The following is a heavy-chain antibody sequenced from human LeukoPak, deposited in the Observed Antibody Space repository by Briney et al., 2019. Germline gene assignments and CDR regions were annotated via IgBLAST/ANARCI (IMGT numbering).Heavy chain of an antibody. J-gene: IGHJ4*02. CDR3: ARATRGTHYFDY. Sequence: GGSLRLSCAASGFTFSSYWMHWVRQAPGKGLVWVSRINGDGSSTTYADSVKGRFTISRDNAKNTLYLQMNSLRAEDTALYYCARATRGTHYFDYWGQGTLVTVSS. CDR2: INGDGSST. V-gene: IGHV3-74*01. CDR1: GFTFSSYW. D-gene: IGHD1-1*01.